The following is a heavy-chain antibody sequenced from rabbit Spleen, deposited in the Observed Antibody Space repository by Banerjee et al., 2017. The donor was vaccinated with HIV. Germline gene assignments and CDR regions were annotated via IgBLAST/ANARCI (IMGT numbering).Heavy chain of an antibody. Sequence: QSLEESGGDLVKPGASLTLTCTASGFSFSSGNYMCWVRQAPGKGLEWIGCIYGGSSGNTYYATWAKGRFTISKTSSTTVTLQMNSLTAADTATYFCATAFYRSVRDYFNLWGPGTLVTVS. CDR2: IYGGSSGNT. D-gene: IGHD4-1*01. CDR1: GFSFSSGNY. V-gene: IGHV1S40*01. CDR3: ATAFYRSVRDYFNL. J-gene: IGHJ4*01.